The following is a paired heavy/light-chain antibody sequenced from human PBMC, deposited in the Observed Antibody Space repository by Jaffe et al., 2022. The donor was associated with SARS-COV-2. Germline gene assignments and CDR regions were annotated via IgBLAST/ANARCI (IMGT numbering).Light chain of an antibody. CDR2: LGS. V-gene: IGKV2-28*01. CDR3: MQALQTPPA. J-gene: IGKJ2*01. CDR1: QSLLHSNGYNY. Sequence: DIVMTQSPLSLPVTPGEPASISCRSSQSLLHSNGYNYLDWYLQKPGQSPQLLIYLGSNRASGVPDRFSGSGSGTDFTLKISRVEAEDVGVYYCMQALQTPPAFGQGTKLEIK.
Heavy chain of an antibody. Sequence: QVQLVQSGAEVKKPGASVKVSCKASGYTFTSYYMHWVRQAPGQGLEWMGIINPSGGSTSYAQKFQGRVTMTRDTSTSTVYMELSSLRSEDTAVYYCARAVATLTHPAMEYYYYGMDVWGQGTTVTVSS. D-gene: IGHD5-12*01. CDR3: ARAVATLTHPAMEYYYYGMDV. CDR2: INPSGGST. CDR1: GYTFTSYY. J-gene: IGHJ6*02. V-gene: IGHV1-46*01.